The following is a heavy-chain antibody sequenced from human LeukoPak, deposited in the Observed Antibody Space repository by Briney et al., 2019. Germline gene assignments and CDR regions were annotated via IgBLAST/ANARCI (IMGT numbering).Heavy chain of an antibody. CDR1: GYSISSSNW. Sequence: SETLSLTCAVSGYSISSSNWWGWVRQPPGEGLEWIACIYYSGSTYYNPSLKSRVTMSVDTSKNQFSLKLSSVTAVDTAVYYCARSLRGYYFDYWGQGILVTVSS. J-gene: IGHJ4*02. CDR3: ARSLRGYYFDY. CDR2: IYYSGST. D-gene: IGHD3-16*01. V-gene: IGHV4-28*01.